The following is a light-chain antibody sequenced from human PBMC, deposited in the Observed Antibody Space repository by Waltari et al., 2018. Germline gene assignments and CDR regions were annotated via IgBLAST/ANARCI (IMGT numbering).Light chain of an antibody. Sequence: DIQMIPSPSSLSASVGDRVTITCRASQFISSYLNWYQQKPGRAPKLLIFAASSLESGVPSRFSGSGSGTDFTLTISSLQVEDFATYYCQQSYNTPPNFGGGTKVEIK. CDR3: QQSYNTPPN. V-gene: IGKV1-39*01. J-gene: IGKJ4*01. CDR2: AAS. CDR1: QFISSY.